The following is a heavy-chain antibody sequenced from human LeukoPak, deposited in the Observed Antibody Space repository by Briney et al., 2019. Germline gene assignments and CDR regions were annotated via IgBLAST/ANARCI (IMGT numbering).Heavy chain of an antibody. CDR2: ISRSSNI. CDR1: GFTFSSYG. Sequence: GGTLRLSCAASGFTFSSYGMSWVRQAPGKGLEWVSYISRSSNIYYADSVKGRFTISRDNAKNSLYLQMNSLRAEDTAVYYCAELGITMIGGVWGKGTTVTISS. CDR3: AELGITMIGGV. V-gene: IGHV3-21*05. J-gene: IGHJ6*04. D-gene: IGHD3-10*02.